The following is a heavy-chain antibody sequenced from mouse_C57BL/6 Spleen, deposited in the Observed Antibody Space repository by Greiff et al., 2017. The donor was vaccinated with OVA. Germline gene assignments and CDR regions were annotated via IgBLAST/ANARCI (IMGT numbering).Heavy chain of an antibody. CDR3: ARESLLLRHFDD. J-gene: IGHJ2*01. D-gene: IGHD1-1*01. CDR2: INPNNGGT. CDR1: GYTFTDYY. Sequence: VQLQQSGPELVKPGASVKISCKASGYTFTDYYMNWVKQSHGKSLEWIGDINPNNGGTSYNQKFKGKATLTVDKSSSTAYMELRSLTSEDSAVYYCARESLLLRHFDDWGQGTTLTVSS. V-gene: IGHV1-26*01.